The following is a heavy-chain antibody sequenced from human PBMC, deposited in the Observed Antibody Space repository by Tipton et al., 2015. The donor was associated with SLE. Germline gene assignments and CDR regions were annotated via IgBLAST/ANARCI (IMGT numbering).Heavy chain of an antibody. V-gene: IGHV4-59*08. Sequence: TLSLTCTVSGGSITSYYWNWIRQAPGKGLEWVGYVYSSGSTHYNPSLSSRVTITLDTPKNQFSLHLDSVTAADTAVYYCARGYYDFWSGFYNVGYYFDCWGQGSLVAVSS. CDR1: GGSITSYY. CDR3: ARGYYDFWSGFYNVGYYFDC. D-gene: IGHD3-3*01. J-gene: IGHJ4*02. CDR2: VYSSGST.